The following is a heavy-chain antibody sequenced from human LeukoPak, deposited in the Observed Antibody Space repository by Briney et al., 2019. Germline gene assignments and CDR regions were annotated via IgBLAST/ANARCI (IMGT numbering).Heavy chain of an antibody. CDR2: ISSSGSTI. CDR3: ARHSGGPAAITHYYYYMDV. D-gene: IGHD2-2*01. CDR1: GFTFSSYA. Sequence: PGGSLRLSCAASGFTFSSYAISWVRQAPGKGLEWVSYISSSGSTIYYADSVKGRFTISRDNAKNSLYLQMNSLRAEDTAVYYCARHSGGPAAITHYYYYMDVWGKGTTVTVSS. J-gene: IGHJ6*03. V-gene: IGHV3-48*04.